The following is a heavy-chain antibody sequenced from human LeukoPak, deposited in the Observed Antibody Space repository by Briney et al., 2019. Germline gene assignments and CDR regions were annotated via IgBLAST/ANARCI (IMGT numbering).Heavy chain of an antibody. CDR2: IKSVGSTT. CDR1: GFTFSNYW. V-gene: IGHV3-74*01. J-gene: IGHJ4*02. D-gene: IGHD3-16*01. Sequence: GGSPRLSCAASGFTFSNYWMHWVRQAPGKGLVWVSRIKSVGSTTIYADSVKGRFTISRDNAKNTLYLQMNSLRVDDTAVYYCTRAGQAYGLDHWGQGNLVSVS. CDR3: TRAGQAYGLDH.